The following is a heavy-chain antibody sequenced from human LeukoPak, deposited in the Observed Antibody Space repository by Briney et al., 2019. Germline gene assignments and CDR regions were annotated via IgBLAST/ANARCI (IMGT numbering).Heavy chain of an antibody. CDR2: IYSGGDT. CDR1: GFTVSSNY. Sequence: GGSLRLSCAASGFTVSSNYMNWVRQAPGMGLEWVSIIYSGGDTYYADSVKGRFTISRDNSKNTLYLQMNSLRAEDTAVYYCTRGPGSTWYSDYWGQGTLVTVSS. J-gene: IGHJ4*02. CDR3: TRGPGSTWYSDY. V-gene: IGHV3-66*02. D-gene: IGHD6-13*01.